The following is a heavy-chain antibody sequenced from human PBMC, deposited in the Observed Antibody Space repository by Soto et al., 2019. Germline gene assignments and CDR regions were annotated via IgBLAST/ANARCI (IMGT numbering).Heavy chain of an antibody. D-gene: IGHD6-6*01. CDR1: GYTFTSYY. Sequence: QVQLVQSGAEVKKPGASVKVSCKASGYTFTSYYMHWVRQAPGQGLEWMGIINPSGGSTSYAQKSQGRVTMTRDTSTSTVYMELSSLRSEDTAVYYCARSREYSSSSYPFYYYYMDVWGKGTTVTVSS. CDR3: ARSREYSSSSYPFYYYYMDV. CDR2: INPSGGST. J-gene: IGHJ6*03. V-gene: IGHV1-46*03.